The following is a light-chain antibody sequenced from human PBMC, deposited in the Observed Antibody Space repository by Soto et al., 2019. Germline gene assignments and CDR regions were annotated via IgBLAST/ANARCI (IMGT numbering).Light chain of an antibody. J-gene: IGLJ2*01. CDR1: SGHSSYA. V-gene: IGLV4-69*01. Sequence: QSVLTQSPSASASLGASVKLTCTLSSGHSSYAISWHQQQPEKGPRYLMKLNSDGSHRKGDGIPDRFSGSSARAARYLTIARLHSDDEAYYYCQSWGTGIVVFGGGTKLTVL. CDR2: LNSDGSH. CDR3: QSWGTGIVV.